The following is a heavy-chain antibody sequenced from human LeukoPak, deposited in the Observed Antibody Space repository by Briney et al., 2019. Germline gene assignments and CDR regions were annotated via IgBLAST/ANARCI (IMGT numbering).Heavy chain of an antibody. CDR1: GYTFTGYY. Sequence: ASVKVSCKASGYTFTGYYMHWVRQAPGQGLEWMGWINPNSGGTNYAQKFQGRVTMTRDTSISTAYMELSRLRSDDTAVYYCARGGDIVLMVYYFDYWGQGTLVTVSS. J-gene: IGHJ4*02. CDR3: ARGGDIVLMVYYFDY. D-gene: IGHD2-8*01. V-gene: IGHV1-2*02. CDR2: INPNSGGT.